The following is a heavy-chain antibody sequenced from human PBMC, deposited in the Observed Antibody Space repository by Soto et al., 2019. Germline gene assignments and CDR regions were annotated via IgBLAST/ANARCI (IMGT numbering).Heavy chain of an antibody. D-gene: IGHD6-19*01. CDR1: RFTFSRYS. CDR2: ISGSGGRT. V-gene: IGHV3-23*01. Sequence: GGSLRLPFAPSRFTFSRYSMSWVRPAPGKGLECVSAISGSGGRTYYADSVKGRFTIPRDNSKNTLYLQMNSLRAEDTAVYYCAKDQDSIAVAGTPDYWGQGTLVTVSS. CDR3: AKDQDSIAVAGTPDY. J-gene: IGHJ4*02.